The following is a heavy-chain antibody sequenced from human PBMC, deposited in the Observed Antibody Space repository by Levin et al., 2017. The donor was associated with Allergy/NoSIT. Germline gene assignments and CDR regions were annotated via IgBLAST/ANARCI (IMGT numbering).Heavy chain of an antibody. V-gene: IGHV3-30*04. Sequence: GESLKISCAASGFTFSSYAMHWVRQAPGKGLEWVAVISYDGSNKYYADSVKGRFTISRDNSKNTLYLQMNSLRAEDTAVYYCAREGGARELDYWGQGTLVTVSS. CDR1: GFTFSSYA. CDR2: ISYDGSNK. J-gene: IGHJ4*02. CDR3: AREGGARELDY. D-gene: IGHD3-16*01.